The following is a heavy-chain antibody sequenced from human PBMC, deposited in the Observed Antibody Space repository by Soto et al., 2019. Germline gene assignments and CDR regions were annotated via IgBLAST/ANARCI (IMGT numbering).Heavy chain of an antibody. J-gene: IGHJ4*01. CDR2: IFHSGSA. V-gene: IGHV4-59*01. CDR3: ATAHAPTLQFDY. Sequence: PSETLSLTCTVSGGSMRNVYWSWIRQPPGKRLEWIGFIFHSGSAKYNPSLKSRVTISIDTSKSQFSLSLDSVTAADTAVYFCATAHAPTLQFDYWGLGTLVTVSS. D-gene: IGHD2-15*01. CDR1: GGSMRNVY.